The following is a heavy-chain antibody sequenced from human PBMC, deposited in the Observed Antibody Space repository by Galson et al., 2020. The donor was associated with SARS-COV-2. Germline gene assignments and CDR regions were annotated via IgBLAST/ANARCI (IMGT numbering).Heavy chain of an antibody. Sequence: SGPTLVKPTQTLTLTCTFSGFSLSTSGMCVSWIRQPPGKALEWLALIDWDDDKYYSTSLKTRLTISKDTSKNQVVLTMTNMDPVDTATYYCARIRMENYVWGSYRAYYFDYWCQGTLVTVSS. J-gene: IGHJ4*02. CDR2: IDWDDDK. V-gene: IGHV2-70*01. CDR1: GFSLSTSGMC. CDR3: ARIRMENYVWGSYRAYYFDY. D-gene: IGHD3-16*02.